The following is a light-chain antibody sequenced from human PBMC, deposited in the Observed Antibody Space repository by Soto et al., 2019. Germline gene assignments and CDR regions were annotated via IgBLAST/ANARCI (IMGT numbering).Light chain of an antibody. J-gene: IGKJ2*01. Sequence: LELTQSPGTLSLSPGERATLSCRASQRMSSNYLAWYQQKPGQAPRLLIYGTSSRATGIPDRFSGSGSGTDFTLTISRLEPEDCAVYYCQQYGTLPPRYTFGQGTKLEIK. CDR3: QQYGTLPPRYT. CDR1: QRMSSNY. V-gene: IGKV3-20*01. CDR2: GTS.